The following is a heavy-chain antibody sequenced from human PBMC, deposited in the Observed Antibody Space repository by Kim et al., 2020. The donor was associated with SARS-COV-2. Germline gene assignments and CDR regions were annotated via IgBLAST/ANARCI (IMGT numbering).Heavy chain of an antibody. D-gene: IGHD2-2*02. CDR2: IIPIFGTA. J-gene: IGHJ4*02. Sequence: SVKVSCKASGGTFSSYAISWVRQAPGQGLEWMGGIIPIFGTANYAQKFQGRVTITADESTSTAYMELSSLRSEDTAVYYCARDLAYCSSTSCYNSLGYWGQGTLVTVSS. V-gene: IGHV1-69*13. CDR3: ARDLAYCSSTSCYNSLGY. CDR1: GGTFSSYA.